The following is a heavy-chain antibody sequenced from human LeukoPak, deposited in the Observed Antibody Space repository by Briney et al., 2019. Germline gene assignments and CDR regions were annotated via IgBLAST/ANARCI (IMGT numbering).Heavy chain of an antibody. CDR1: GFTFTSYW. CDR3: TAIAVAGRRKFAF. J-gene: IGHJ4*02. CDR2: INNDGGTT. D-gene: IGHD6-13*01. Sequence: PGGSLRLSCAASGFTFTSYWMHWVRQAPGEGLVWVSRINNDGGTTTYADSVKGRFTISRDNAKNTLYPQMNSLRADDTAVYYCTAIAVAGRRKFAFWGQGTLVSVSS. V-gene: IGHV3-74*01.